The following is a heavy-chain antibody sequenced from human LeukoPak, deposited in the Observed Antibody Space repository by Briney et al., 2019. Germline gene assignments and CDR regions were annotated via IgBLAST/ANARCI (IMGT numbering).Heavy chain of an antibody. CDR1: GGTFSSYA. CDR2: MNPNSGNT. V-gene: IGHV1-8*03. J-gene: IGHJ3*02. Sequence: ASVKVSCKASGGTFSSYAISWVRQAPGQGLEWMGWMNPNSGNTGYAQKFQGRVTITRNTSISTAYMELSSLRSEDTAVYYCASLGEGVTGDAFDIWGQGTMVTVSS. D-gene: IGHD3-10*01. CDR3: ASLGEGVTGDAFDI.